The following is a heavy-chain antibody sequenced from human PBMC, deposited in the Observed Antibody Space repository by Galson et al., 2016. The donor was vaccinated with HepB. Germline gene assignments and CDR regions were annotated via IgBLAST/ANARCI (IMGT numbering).Heavy chain of an antibody. Sequence: SLRLSCAASGFTFSSYWMHWVRQAPGKGLMWVSRISGDGNSTSYADSVKGRFTISRDNAKNTLYLQLNSLRGEDTAVYYCTRAVYSSSWLRYYGMDVWGQGTTVTVPS. CDR2: ISGDGNST. D-gene: IGHD6-13*01. J-gene: IGHJ6*02. CDR1: GFTFSSYW. CDR3: TRAVYSSSWLRYYGMDV. V-gene: IGHV3-74*01.